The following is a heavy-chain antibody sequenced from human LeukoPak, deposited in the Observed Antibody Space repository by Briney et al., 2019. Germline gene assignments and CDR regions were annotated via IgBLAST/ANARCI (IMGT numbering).Heavy chain of an antibody. CDR2: IIPIFGTA. CDR3: ARDSGSGNNDY. CDR1: GGTFSSYA. Sequence: ASVKVSCKAPGGTFSSYAISWVRQAPGQGLEWMGGIIPIFGTANYAQKFQGRVTFISNTSATTAFMELSSLRSEDAAVYYCARDSGSGNNDYWGQGTLVTVSS. V-gene: IGHV1-69*05. J-gene: IGHJ4*02. D-gene: IGHD1-26*01.